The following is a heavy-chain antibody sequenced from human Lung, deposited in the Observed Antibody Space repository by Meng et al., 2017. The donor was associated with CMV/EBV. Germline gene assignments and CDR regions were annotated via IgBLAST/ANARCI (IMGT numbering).Heavy chain of an antibody. CDR3: ARMIMNNYDFMFAMDV. D-gene: IGHD3-16*01. Sequence: SXTLSLXCTVYGGSFGDYFWTWIRQPPGKGLEWIGEIDHSGSTKYNPSLKSRATISDDASKNPLSLKLRSLTAADTAVYYCARMIMNNYDFMFAMDVWGRGKXVNGAS. CDR2: IDHSGST. J-gene: IGHJ6*01. V-gene: IGHV4-34*01. CDR1: GGSFGDYF.